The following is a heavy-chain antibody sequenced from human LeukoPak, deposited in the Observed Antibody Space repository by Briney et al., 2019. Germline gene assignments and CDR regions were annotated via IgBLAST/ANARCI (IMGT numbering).Heavy chain of an antibody. Sequence: GASVKVSCKASGYTFNSFVINWVRQGTGQGLEWMGWMNPNSGNTGNAQKFQDGVTMTTNTSISTAYMELSSLRSEDTAVYYCARGSYTGTYIVDFWGQGTLVTVSS. V-gene: IGHV1-8*01. CDR3: ARGSYTGTYIVDF. D-gene: IGHD1-26*01. CDR1: GYTFNSFV. CDR2: MNPNSGNT. J-gene: IGHJ4*02.